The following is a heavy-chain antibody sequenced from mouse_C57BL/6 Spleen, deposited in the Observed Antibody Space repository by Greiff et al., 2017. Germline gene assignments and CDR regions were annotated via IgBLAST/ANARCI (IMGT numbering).Heavy chain of an antibody. V-gene: IGHV5-17*01. CDR3: ARKYYGSSYFDY. J-gene: IGHJ2*01. D-gene: IGHD1-1*01. CDR1: GFTFSDYG. Sequence: EVKLMESGGGLVKPGGSLKLSCAASGFTFSDYGMHWVRQAPEKGLEWVAYISSGSSTIYYADTVKGRFTISRDNAKNTLFVQMTSLRSEDTAMYYCARKYYGSSYFDYWGQGTTLTVSS. CDR2: ISSGSSTI.